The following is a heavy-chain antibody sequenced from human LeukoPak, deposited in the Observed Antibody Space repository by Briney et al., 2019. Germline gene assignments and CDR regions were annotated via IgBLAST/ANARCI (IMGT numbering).Heavy chain of an antibody. J-gene: IGHJ4*02. CDR3: ARDSGDRGDY. Sequence: GRSLRLSCAASGFTFSSYAMHWVRQAPGKGLQWVAVISFDGSNKYYADSVKGRFTISRDNAKNSLYLQMNSLRAEDTAVYYCARDSGDRGDYWGQGTLVTVSS. CDR2: ISFDGSNK. D-gene: IGHD7-27*01. CDR1: GFTFSSYA. V-gene: IGHV3-30*04.